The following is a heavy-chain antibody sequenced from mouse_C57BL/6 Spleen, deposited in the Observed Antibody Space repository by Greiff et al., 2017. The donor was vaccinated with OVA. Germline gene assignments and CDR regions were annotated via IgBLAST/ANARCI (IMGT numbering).Heavy chain of an antibody. CDR1: GYTFTGYW. Sequence: VKLVESGAELMKPGASVKLSCKATGYTFTGYWIEWVKQRPGHGLEWIGEILPGSGSTNYNEKFKGKATFTADTSSNTAYMQLSSLTTEDSAIYYCARFPITTVVAREGYYFDYWGQGTTLTVSS. CDR2: ILPGSGST. CDR3: ARFPITTVVAREGYYFDY. D-gene: IGHD1-1*01. V-gene: IGHV1-9*01. J-gene: IGHJ2*01.